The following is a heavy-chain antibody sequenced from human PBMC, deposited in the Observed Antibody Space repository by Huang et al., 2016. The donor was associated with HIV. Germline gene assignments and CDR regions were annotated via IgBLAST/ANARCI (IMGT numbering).Heavy chain of an antibody. CDR2: IYYSGST. J-gene: IGHJ4*02. Sequence: QLQLQESGPGLVKPSETLSLTCTVSGGSIRSDNYYWGWIRQPPGKGLEWIGGIYYSGSTYYNPSLKGRVTITVDTSKNHFSLRMRSVTAADTAVYYCARLPGSITMIRGVITDPYWGQGTLVTVSS. CDR3: ARLPGSITMIRGVITDPY. CDR1: GGSIRSDNYY. V-gene: IGHV4-39*02. D-gene: IGHD3-10*01.